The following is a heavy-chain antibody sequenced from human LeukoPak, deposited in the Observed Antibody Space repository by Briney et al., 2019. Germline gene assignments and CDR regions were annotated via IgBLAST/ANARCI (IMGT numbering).Heavy chain of an antibody. V-gene: IGHV3-53*01. J-gene: IGHJ4*02. CDR2: IYSGAGT. CDR1: GFTVSNNY. Sequence: GGSLRLSCAASGFTVSNNYMSWVRQAPGKGLEWVSVIYSGAGTYYADSVKGRFTISRDNSNNTLFLQMNSLRAEDTAVYYCAKVRTGHYFDYWGQGTLVTVSS. D-gene: IGHD1-1*01. CDR3: AKVRTGHYFDY.